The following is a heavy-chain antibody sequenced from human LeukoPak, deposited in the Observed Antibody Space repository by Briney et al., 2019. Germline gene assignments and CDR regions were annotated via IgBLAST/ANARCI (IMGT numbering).Heavy chain of an antibody. V-gene: IGHV3-23*01. CDR1: SFTFSSYA. Sequence: GKLSRSYAAASFTFSSYAMSGGRQAPGKRLEWVSAISGSGGSTYYADSVKGRFTISRDNSKNTLYLQMNSLRAEDTAVYYCAKGAYYYDSSGYFLGPPPKYFDYWGQGTLVTVSS. CDR2: ISGSGGST. J-gene: IGHJ4*02. D-gene: IGHD3-22*01. CDR3: AKGAYYYDSSGYFLGPPPKYFDY.